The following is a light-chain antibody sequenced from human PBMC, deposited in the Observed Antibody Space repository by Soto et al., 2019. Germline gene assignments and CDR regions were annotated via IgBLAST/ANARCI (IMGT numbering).Light chain of an antibody. CDR1: QTVNSYY. V-gene: IGKV3-20*01. CDR2: GAH. CDR3: QQYDSSPRT. J-gene: IGKJ1*01. Sequence: EIVLTQSPGTLSLSPGERGTLSCRASQTVNSYYLAWYQQRPGQAPRLLISGAHRRASGIPDRFSGGGSGTDFTLTISGLEPEDVAVYYCQQYDSSPRTFGQGTKVDIK.